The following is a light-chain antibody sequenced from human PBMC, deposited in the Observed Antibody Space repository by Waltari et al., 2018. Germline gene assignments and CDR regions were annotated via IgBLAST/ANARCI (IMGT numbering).Light chain of an antibody. Sequence: QSALTQPRSVSGSPGQSVTIPCTGTSSDVGGYNYVSWYQQHPGKAPILMIYDVSKRPSGVPDRFSGSKSGNTASLTISGLEAEDEADYYCCSYAGSYTWVFGGGTKLTVL. CDR2: DVS. CDR1: SSDVGGYNY. J-gene: IGLJ3*02. CDR3: CSYAGSYTWV. V-gene: IGLV2-11*01.